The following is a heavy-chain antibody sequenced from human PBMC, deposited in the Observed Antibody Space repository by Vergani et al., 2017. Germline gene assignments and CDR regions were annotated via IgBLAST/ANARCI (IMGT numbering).Heavy chain of an antibody. CDR3: ASPEQQLAKYYFDY. D-gene: IGHD6-13*01. J-gene: IGHJ4*02. CDR2: MNPNSGNT. Sequence: QVQLVQSGAEVKKPGASVKVSCKASGYTFTSYDINWVRQATGQGLEWMGWMNPNSGNTGYAQKFQGRVTMTRNTSISTAYMELSSLRSEDTAVYYCASPEQQLAKYYFDYWGQGTLVTVSS. CDR1: GYTFTSYD. V-gene: IGHV1-8*01.